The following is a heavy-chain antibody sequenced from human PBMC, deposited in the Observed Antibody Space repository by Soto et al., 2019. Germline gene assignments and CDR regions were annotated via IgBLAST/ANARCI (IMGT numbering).Heavy chain of an antibody. CDR3: VKGVDYYDSSGYYENYFDY. D-gene: IGHD3-22*01. V-gene: IGHV3-21*01. Sequence: NPGGSLRLSCAASGFTFSSYSMNWVRQAPGKGLEWVSSISSSSSYIYYADSVKGRFTISRDNAKNSLYLQMNSLRAEDTAVYYCVKGVDYYDSSGYYENYFDYWGQGTLVTVSS. CDR1: GFTFSSYS. CDR2: ISSSSSYI. J-gene: IGHJ4*02.